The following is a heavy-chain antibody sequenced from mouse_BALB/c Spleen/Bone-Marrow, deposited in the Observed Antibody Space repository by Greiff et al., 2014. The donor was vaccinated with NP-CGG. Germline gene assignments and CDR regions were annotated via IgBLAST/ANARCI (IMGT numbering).Heavy chain of an antibody. D-gene: IGHD2-3*01. CDR3: ARSYDGYYGFAY. CDR2: ISSGSSTI. J-gene: IGHJ3*01. Sequence: EVKVEESGGGLVQPGGSRKLSCAASGFTFSSFGMHWVRQAPEKGLEWVAYISSGSSTIYYADTVKGRFTISRDNPKNTLLLQTTSLRSEDTAMYYCARSYDGYYGFAYWGQGTLVTVSA. CDR1: GFTFSSFG. V-gene: IGHV5-17*02.